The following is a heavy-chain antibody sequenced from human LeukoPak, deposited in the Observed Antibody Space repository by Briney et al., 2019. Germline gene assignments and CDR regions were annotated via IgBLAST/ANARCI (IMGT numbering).Heavy chain of an antibody. Sequence: PSETLSLTCAVYGGSFSGYYWSWIRQPPGKGLEWMGEINHSGSTNYNPSLKSRGTISVDTSKNQFSLKLSSVPAADTAVYYCASLEWLPYYFDYWGQGTLVTVSS. CDR3: ASLEWLPYYFDY. CDR2: INHSGST. D-gene: IGHD3-3*01. CDR1: GGSFSGYY. V-gene: IGHV4-34*01. J-gene: IGHJ4*02.